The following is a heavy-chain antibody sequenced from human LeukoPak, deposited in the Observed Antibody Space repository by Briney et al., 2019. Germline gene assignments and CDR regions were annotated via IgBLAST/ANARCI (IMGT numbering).Heavy chain of an antibody. J-gene: IGHJ4*02. D-gene: IGHD2-21*02. CDR1: GFTFSSYA. CDR3: ARPYCGGDCYQAGFAY. V-gene: IGHV3-21*01. Sequence: PGGSLRLSCAASGFTFSSYAMSWVRQAPGKGLEWVSSISSSSSYIYYADSVKGRFTISRDNSKNTLYLQMNSLRAEDTAVYYCARPYCGGDCYQAGFAYWGQGTLVTVSS. CDR2: ISSSSSYI.